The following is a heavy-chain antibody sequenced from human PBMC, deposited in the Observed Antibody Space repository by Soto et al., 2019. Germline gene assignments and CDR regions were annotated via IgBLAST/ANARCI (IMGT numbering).Heavy chain of an antibody. Sequence: QVQLVESGGGVVQPGRSLRLSCEASGFIFSNYDMYWVRQGPGKGLEWVALMRSDGSNKYYVDSVKGRFTISRDNSKNMLFLLMDSLRAEDTAVYYCARAHISSEISMPQTFHHWGPGTLVTVSS. V-gene: IGHV3-33*08. J-gene: IGHJ1*01. CDR1: GFIFSNYD. CDR2: MRSDGSNK. D-gene: IGHD2-2*01. CDR3: ARAHISSEISMPQTFHH.